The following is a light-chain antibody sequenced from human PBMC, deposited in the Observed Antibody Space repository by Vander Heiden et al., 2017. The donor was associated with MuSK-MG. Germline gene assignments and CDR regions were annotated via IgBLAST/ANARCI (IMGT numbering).Light chain of an antibody. J-gene: IGKJ1*01. V-gene: IGKV1-39*01. CDR3: QHCYNTPRT. CDR1: QTISNY. Sequence: DIQMTQSPSSLSASVGDRVTITCRASQTISNYLNWYQQTPGKAPKLLIYAASSLQSGVPSRFSGSGSGTEFTLTISSLHPEDFATYYCQHCYNTPRTFGQGTKVEIK. CDR2: AAS.